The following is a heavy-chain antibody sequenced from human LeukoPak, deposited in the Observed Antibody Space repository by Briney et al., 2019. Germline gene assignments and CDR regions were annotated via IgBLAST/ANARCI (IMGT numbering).Heavy chain of an antibody. Sequence: GGSLRLSCAASGFTFSSYAMHWVRQAPGKGLEWVTYLHYDGNNYNGYADSVKGRFTVSRDISKNTVYLQMDSLRAEDTAVYYCARDRSFHYSDNSEGGYWGQGTLVTVSS. CDR2: LHYDGNNYN. J-gene: IGHJ4*02. D-gene: IGHD3-22*01. CDR1: GFTFSSYA. CDR3: ARDRSFHYSDNSEGGY. V-gene: IGHV3-30*04.